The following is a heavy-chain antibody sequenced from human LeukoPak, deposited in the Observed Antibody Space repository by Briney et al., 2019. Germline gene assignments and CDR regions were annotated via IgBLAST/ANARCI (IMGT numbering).Heavy chain of an antibody. CDR1: GGSISSSNYY. CDR2: IYYSGNT. Sequence: SETLSLTCAVSGGSISSSNYYWGWIRQPPGQGLEWIGSIYYSGNTYYNPSLKSRVTISVDTSKNQFSLKLCSVTATDTAVYYCARRRAGWDWFDPWGQGTLVTVSS. CDR3: ARRRAGWDWFDP. D-gene: IGHD6-19*01. V-gene: IGHV4-39*01. J-gene: IGHJ5*02.